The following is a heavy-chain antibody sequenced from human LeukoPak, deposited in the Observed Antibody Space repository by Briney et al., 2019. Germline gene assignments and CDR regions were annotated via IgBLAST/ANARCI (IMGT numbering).Heavy chain of an antibody. D-gene: IGHD3-3*01. Sequence: SETLSLTCAVYGGSFSGYYWSWIRQPPGKGLEWIGEINHSGSTNYNPSLKSRVTISVDTSKNQFSLELSSVTAADTAVYYCARGFDFWSGYPIWGQGTMVTVSS. J-gene: IGHJ3*02. CDR1: GGSFSGYY. V-gene: IGHV4-34*01. CDR3: ARGFDFWSGYPI. CDR2: INHSGST.